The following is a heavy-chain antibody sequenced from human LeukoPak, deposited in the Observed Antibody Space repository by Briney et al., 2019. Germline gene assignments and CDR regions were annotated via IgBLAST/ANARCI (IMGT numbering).Heavy chain of an antibody. D-gene: IGHD3-10*01. V-gene: IGHV3-7*03. CDR2: VKKDASEM. J-gene: IGHJ4*02. Sequence: GGSLRLSCAASGFTFSNNWMTWVRQAPGKGLEWVASVKKDASEMYYVDSVKGRFTISRDNSKNTLYLQMNSLRAEDTAVYYCAKLEVGSGRYDGQPFDYWGQGTLVTVSS. CDR3: AKLEVGSGRYDGQPFDY. CDR1: GFTFSNNW.